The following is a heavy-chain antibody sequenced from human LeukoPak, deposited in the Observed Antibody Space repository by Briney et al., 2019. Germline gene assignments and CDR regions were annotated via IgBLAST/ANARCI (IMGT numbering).Heavy chain of an antibody. CDR1: GGSISSGGYY. CDR2: IYYSGST. Sequence: SQTLSLTCTVSGGSISSGGYYWSWLRQHPGKGLEWIGYIYYSGSTYYNPSLKSRVTISVDTSKNQFSLKLRSVTAADTAVYYCAGEGSTNWFDPWGQGTLVTVSS. CDR3: AGEGSTNWFDP. D-gene: IGHD3-10*01. J-gene: IGHJ5*02. V-gene: IGHV4-31*03.